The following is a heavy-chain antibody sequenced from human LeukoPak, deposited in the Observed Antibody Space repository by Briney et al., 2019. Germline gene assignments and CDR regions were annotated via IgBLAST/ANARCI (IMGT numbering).Heavy chain of an antibody. V-gene: IGHV3-66*01. D-gene: IGHD2-15*01. CDR2: IYSGGST. Sequence: GGSLRLSCAASGFTVSSNYMSWVRQAPGKGLEWVSVIYSGGSTYYADSVKGRFTISRDNSKNTLYLQMNSLRAEDTAVYYCAMVVVHTDDAFDIWGQGTMVTVSS. CDR3: AMVVVHTDDAFDI. J-gene: IGHJ3*02. CDR1: GFTVSSNY.